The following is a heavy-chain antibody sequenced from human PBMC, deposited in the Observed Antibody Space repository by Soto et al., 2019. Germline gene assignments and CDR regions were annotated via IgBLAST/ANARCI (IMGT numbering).Heavy chain of an antibody. CDR2: INHSGST. CDR1: GGSFSGYY. CDR3: ARVFKVRGVIRFDY. V-gene: IGHV4-34*01. J-gene: IGHJ4*02. Sequence: SETLSLTCAVYGGSFSGYYWSWIRQPPGKGLEWIGEINHSGSTNYNPSLKSRVTISVDTSKNQFSLKLSSVTAADTAVYYCARVFKVRGVIRFDYWGQGTLVTVSS. D-gene: IGHD3-10*01.